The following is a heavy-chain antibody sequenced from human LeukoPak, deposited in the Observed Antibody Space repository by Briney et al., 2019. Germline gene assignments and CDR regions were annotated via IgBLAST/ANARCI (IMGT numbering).Heavy chain of an antibody. CDR3: GSGPVGTTVP. D-gene: IGHD1-1*01. J-gene: IGHJ5*02. Sequence: GGSLRLSCAASGFSFGSYAMGWTRQAPGQGLEWFSAISGSGSHANYAESVKGRFTISRDNSKNTLYLQMHSLIAADTAVYYCGSGPVGTTVPWGQGTLVTVSS. CDR1: GFSFGSYA. CDR2: ISGSGSHA. V-gene: IGHV3-23*01.